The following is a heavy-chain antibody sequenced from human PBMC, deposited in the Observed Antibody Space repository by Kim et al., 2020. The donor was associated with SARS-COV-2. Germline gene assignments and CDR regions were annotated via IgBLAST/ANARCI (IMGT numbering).Heavy chain of an antibody. CDR2: IWYDGSTK. D-gene: IGHD3-22*01. CDR1: GFTFRNYA. Sequence: PGGSLRLSCAASGFTFRNYAMHWVRQAPGKGLEWVAVIWYDGSTKYYADSVKGRFTITRDISKNTLYLQMNSLRAEDTAVYYCTKEGLYDNSENEKRIYGMDVWGQGTTVTVSS. J-gene: IGHJ6*02. CDR3: TKEGLYDNSENEKRIYGMDV. V-gene: IGHV3-33*03.